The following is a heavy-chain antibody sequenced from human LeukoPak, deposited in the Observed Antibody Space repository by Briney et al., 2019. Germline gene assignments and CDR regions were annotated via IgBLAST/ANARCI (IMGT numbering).Heavy chain of an antibody. J-gene: IGHJ4*02. D-gene: IGHD3-10*01. V-gene: IGHV3-7*04. CDR3: ARDGYASGSHDY. CDR2: IKQDGSEK. CDR1: GFTFSSNW. Sequence: GRSLRLSCAASGFTFSSNWMSWVRQAPGKGLEWVANIKQDGSEKYYVDSVKGRFTISRDNAKNSLYLQMNSLRAEDTAVYYCARDGYASGSHDYWGQGTLVTVSS.